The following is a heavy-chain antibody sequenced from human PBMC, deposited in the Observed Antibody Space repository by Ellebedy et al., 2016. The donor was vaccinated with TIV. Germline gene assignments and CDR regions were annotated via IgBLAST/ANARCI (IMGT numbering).Heavy chain of an antibody. D-gene: IGHD6-19*01. V-gene: IGHV1-69*04. CDR3: ARRLRLMYSSGSFDY. CDR2: IIPILGIA. J-gene: IGHJ4*02. Sequence: AASVKVSCKASGGTFSSYAISWVRQAPGQGLEWMGRIIPILGIANYAQKFQGRVTITADKSTSTAYMELASLRSDDTAMYYCARRLRLMYSSGSFDYWGQGTPVTVSS. CDR1: GGTFSSYA.